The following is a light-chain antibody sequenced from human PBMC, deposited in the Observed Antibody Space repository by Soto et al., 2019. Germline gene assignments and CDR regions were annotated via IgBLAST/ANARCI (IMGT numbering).Light chain of an antibody. V-gene: IGLV1-51*01. CDR1: SSDIGAYD. CDR2: DDN. Sequence: QSVLTQPASVSGSPGQSITISCSGTSSDIGAYDLVSWYQQHPGRAPKLLIYDDNKRPSGIPDRFSGSKSGTSATLGITGFQTGDEADYYCGSWDSSLSAYVFGTGTKLTVL. J-gene: IGLJ1*01. CDR3: GSWDSSLSAYV.